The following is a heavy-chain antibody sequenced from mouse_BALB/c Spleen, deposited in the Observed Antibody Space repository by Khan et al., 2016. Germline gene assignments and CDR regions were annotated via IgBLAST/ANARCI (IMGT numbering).Heavy chain of an antibody. CDR1: GYTFTHYW. D-gene: IGHD1-3*01. J-gene: IGHJ2*01. CDR3: ARIEWGDVVDY. Sequence: QVQLQQSGAELAKPGASVKMSCKASGYTFTHYWMHWVKQRPGQGLEWIGYINPSAGYTYYNQKFKDTATLTADKSSSTVYMQLSSLTSEDSAVYFCARIEWGDVVDYWGQGTTLTVSS. CDR2: INPSAGYT. V-gene: IGHV1-7*01.